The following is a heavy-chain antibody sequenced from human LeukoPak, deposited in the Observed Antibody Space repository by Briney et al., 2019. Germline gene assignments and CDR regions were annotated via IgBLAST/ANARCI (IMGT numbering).Heavy chain of an antibody. D-gene: IGHD3-10*01. Sequence: GRSLRLSCAASGFTFRAYIMHWVRQAPGKGLEWVSGISRNSGSIGYADSVKGRFTISRDNAKNSLYLQMNSLRAEDTALYYCAKDISSSGMYYFDYWGQGTLVTVSS. CDR1: GFTFRAYI. V-gene: IGHV3-9*01. J-gene: IGHJ4*02. CDR3: AKDISSSGMYYFDY. CDR2: ISRNSGSI.